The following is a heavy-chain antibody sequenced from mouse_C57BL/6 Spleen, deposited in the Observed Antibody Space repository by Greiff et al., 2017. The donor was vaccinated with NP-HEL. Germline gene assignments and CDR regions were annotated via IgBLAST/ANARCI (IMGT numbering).Heavy chain of an antibody. CDR2: IRSKSNNYAT. V-gene: IGHV10-1*01. Sequence: EVNLVESGGGLVQPKGSLKLPCAASGFSFNTYAMNWVRQAPGKGLEWVARIRSKSNNYATYYADSVKDRFTISRDDSESMLYLQMNNLKTEDTAMYYCVRLPYDGYYDYYAMDYWGQGTSVTVSS. J-gene: IGHJ4*01. D-gene: IGHD2-3*01. CDR1: GFSFNTYA. CDR3: VRLPYDGYYDYYAMDY.